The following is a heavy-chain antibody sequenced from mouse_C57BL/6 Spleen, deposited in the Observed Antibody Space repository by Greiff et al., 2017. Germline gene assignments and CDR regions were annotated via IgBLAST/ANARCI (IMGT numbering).Heavy chain of an antibody. CDR1: GFTFSNYW. D-gene: IGHD2-4*01. Sequence: EVHLVESGGGLVQPGGSMKLSCVASGFTFSNYWMNWVRQSPEKGLEWVAQISLKSDNSATHYAESVKGRFTISRDDSKSSVYLQRNNLRAEDTGIYYCTAIYYDYDGFAYWGQGTLVTVSA. CDR2: ISLKSDNSAT. CDR3: TAIYYDYDGFAY. J-gene: IGHJ3*01. V-gene: IGHV6-3*01.